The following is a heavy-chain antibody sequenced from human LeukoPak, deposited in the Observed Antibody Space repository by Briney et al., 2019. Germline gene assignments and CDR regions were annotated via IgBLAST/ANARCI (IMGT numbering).Heavy chain of an antibody. D-gene: IGHD3-16*01. CDR2: IRYDGSNK. V-gene: IGHV3-30*02. J-gene: IGHJ4*02. Sequence: GGSLRLSCAASGFTFSSYGMHWVRQAPGKGLEWVAFIRYDGSNKYYADSVKGRFTISRDNSKNTLYLQMNSLRAEDTAVYYCXXXXXXXXXXXXIMRRESRYYFDYWGQGTLVTVSS. CDR1: GFTFSSYG. CDR3: XXXXXXXXXXXXIMRRESRYYFDY.